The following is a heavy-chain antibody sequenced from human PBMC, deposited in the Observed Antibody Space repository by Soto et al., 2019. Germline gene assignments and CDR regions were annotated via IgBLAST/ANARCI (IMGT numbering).Heavy chain of an antibody. CDR3: ARGGVPAALDI. CDR2: ISYDGSNK. CDR1: GFTFSSYG. J-gene: IGHJ3*02. Sequence: QVQLVESGGGVVQPGRSLRLSCAASGFTFSSYGMHWVRQAPGKGLEWVAVISYDGSNKYYADSVKGRFTISRDNSKNTLYLQMNSLRVEDTAVYYCARGGVPAALDIWGEGTMVPVSS. V-gene: IGHV3-30*03. D-gene: IGHD3-10*01.